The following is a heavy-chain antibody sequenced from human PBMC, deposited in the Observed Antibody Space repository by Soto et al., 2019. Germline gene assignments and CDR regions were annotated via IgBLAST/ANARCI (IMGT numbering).Heavy chain of an antibody. CDR2: INPSGGST. CDR1: GYTFTSYY. Sequence: QVQLVQSGAEVKKPGASVKVSCKASGYTFTSYYMHWVRQAPGQGLEWMGIINPSGGSTSYAQKFQGRVTMTRDTSTIPVYMELSSLRSEDTAVYYCARAPFFYDGSGYYFAGNDYWGQGTLVTVSS. CDR3: ARAPFFYDGSGYYFAGNDY. D-gene: IGHD3-22*01. J-gene: IGHJ4*02. V-gene: IGHV1-46*01.